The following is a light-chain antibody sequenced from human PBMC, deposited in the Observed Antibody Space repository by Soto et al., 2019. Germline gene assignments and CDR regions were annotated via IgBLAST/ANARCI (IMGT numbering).Light chain of an antibody. CDR1: QDINNY. CDR3: QKYNSDPWA. J-gene: IGKJ1*01. CDR2: GAS. Sequence: DIQMTQSPSSLSASVGDRVTITCRASQDINNYLAWYQQKPGKVPKLLISGASTLQSGVPSRFGGSGSGTDFTLTISSLQPEDVATYYCQKYNSDPWAFGQGTKVEIK. V-gene: IGKV1-27*01.